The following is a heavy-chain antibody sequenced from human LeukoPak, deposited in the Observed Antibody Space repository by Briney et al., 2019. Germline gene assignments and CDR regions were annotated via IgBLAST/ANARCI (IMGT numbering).Heavy chain of an antibody. D-gene: IGHD5-18*01. CDR2: ILYDGSNK. V-gene: IGHV3-30*02. J-gene: IGHJ4*02. CDR3: AKSSSRLDTSSFEY. CDR1: AFTFSSYG. Sequence: GGCLRLSWAASAFTFSSYGIHWVRQAPGKGLEWVTFILYDGSNKYPDSVKGRFTIFRDNSKNVLYLQMNSLRAEDTALYYCAKSSSRLDTSSFEYWGQGTLVTVSS.